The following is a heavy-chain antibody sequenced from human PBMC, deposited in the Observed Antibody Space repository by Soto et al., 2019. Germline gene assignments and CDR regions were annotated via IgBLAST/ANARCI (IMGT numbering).Heavy chain of an antibody. CDR1: GGSISSSSYY. CDR2: IYYSGST. CDR3: ASAYYDILTGYYGLGNFDY. V-gene: IGHV4-39*01. J-gene: IGHJ4*02. Sequence: SETLSLTCTVSGGSISSSSYYWGWISQPPGKGLEWIGSIYYSGSTYYNPSLKSRVTISVDTSKNQFSLKLSSVTAADTAVYYCASAYYDILTGYYGLGNFDYWGQGTLVTVSS. D-gene: IGHD3-9*01.